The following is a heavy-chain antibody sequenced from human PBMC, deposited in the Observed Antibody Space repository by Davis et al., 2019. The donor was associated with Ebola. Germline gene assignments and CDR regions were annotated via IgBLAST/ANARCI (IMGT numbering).Heavy chain of an antibody. CDR3: SGTGGGTDY. D-gene: IGHD2-8*02. V-gene: IGHV3-73*01. Sequence: GESLKISCAASGFTFSGSAMHWVRQASGKGLEWLGRIRSKPDSYATAYAASVKGRFTISRDDSKNTAYLQMNSLKTEDTAVYYCSGTGGGTDYWGQGTLVTVSS. J-gene: IGHJ4*02. CDR1: GFTFSGSA. CDR2: IRSKPDSYAT.